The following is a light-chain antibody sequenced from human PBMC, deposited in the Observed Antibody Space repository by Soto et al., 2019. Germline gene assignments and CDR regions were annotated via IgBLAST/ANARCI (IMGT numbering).Light chain of an antibody. CDR1: SSDVGSYDH. CDR3: ISYTGSSTSYV. V-gene: IGLV2-14*01. J-gene: IGLJ1*01. Sequence: QSALTQPASVSGSPGQSITISCSGTSSDVGSYDHVAWYQQFPGKTPKLMIYAVSNRPSGVSNRFSGSKSGNTASLTISGLQAEDADDYYCISYTGSSTSYVFGTGTKVTV. CDR2: AVS.